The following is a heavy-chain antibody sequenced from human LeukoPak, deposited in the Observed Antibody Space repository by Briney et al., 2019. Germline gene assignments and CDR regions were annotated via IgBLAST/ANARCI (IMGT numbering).Heavy chain of an antibody. J-gene: IGHJ4*02. V-gene: IGHV3-9*01. CDR3: AKDLTIFGVVPFDY. CDR1: GFTFDDYA. Sequence: SGGSLRLSCAASGFTFDDYAMHWVRQAPGKGLEWVSGISWNSGSIGYADSVKGRFTISRDNAKNSLYLQMNSLRAEDTAVYYCAKDLTIFGVVPFDYWGQGTLVTVSS. D-gene: IGHD3-3*01. CDR2: ISWNSGSI.